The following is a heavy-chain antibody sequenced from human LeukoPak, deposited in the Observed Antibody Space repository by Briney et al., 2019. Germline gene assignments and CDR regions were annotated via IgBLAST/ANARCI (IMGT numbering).Heavy chain of an antibody. Sequence: SVKDSCNACGGTFIGYAIIGVVQPPGQEVEWMGGIISICGTANYAQKFLDRLTTTADEYTSTAYMALSSLRSDDTAVYYCARERYCSSTSSIPALGYYFDYWGQGSLVTVSS. CDR1: GGTFIGYA. CDR2: IISICGTA. D-gene: IGHD2-2*01. V-gene: IGHV1-69*01. CDR3: ARERYCSSTSSIPALGYYFDY. J-gene: IGHJ4*02.